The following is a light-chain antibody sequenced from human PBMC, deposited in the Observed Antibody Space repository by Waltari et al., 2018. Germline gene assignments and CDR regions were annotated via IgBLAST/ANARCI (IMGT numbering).Light chain of an antibody. V-gene: IGLV2-14*03. Sequence: QSALTQPASLSASPGQPITIPCTGFSCDVGLYSFVSWYQQHPGKPPELVLYDVTTRPSGVSNRFSGSNSGDTASLTISGLQAEDEADYFCSSYTSSSVVFGGGTKLTVL. CDR2: DVT. CDR1: SCDVGLYSF. J-gene: IGLJ2*01. CDR3: SSYTSSSVV.